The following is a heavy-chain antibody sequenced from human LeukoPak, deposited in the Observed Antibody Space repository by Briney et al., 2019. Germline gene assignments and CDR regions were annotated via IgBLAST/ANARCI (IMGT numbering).Heavy chain of an antibody. Sequence: SETLSLTCTVSGGSISSYYWSWIRQPPGKGLEWIGYIYYSGSTNYNPSLKSRVTISVDTSKNQFSLKLSSVTAADTAVYYCARATTVTTPGEQLNWGQGTLVTVSS. D-gene: IGHD4-17*01. J-gene: IGHJ4*02. CDR1: GGSISSYY. CDR3: ARATTVTTPGEQLN. CDR2: IYYSGST. V-gene: IGHV4-59*01.